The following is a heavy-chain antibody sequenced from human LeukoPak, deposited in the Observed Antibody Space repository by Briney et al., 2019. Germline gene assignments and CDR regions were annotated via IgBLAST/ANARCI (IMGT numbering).Heavy chain of an antibody. CDR1: GYTFTSYA. D-gene: IGHD3-22*01. CDR3: ARSNGYYYFSYYYYGMDV. J-gene: IGHJ6*02. V-gene: IGHV1-3*01. CDR2: INAGNGNT. Sequence: GASVKVSCKASGYTFTSYAMHWVRQAPGQRLEWMGWINAGNGNTKYSQKLQGRVTMTTDTSTSTAYMELRSLRSDDTAVYYCARSNGYYYFSYYYYGMDVWGQGTTVTVSS.